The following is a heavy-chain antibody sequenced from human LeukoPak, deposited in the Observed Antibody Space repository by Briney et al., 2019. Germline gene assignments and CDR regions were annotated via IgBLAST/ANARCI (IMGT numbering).Heavy chain of an antibody. D-gene: IGHD2-21*02. CDR3: ARGAIYCGGDCYWDY. V-gene: IGHV4-59*01. CDR1: GGSISSYY. J-gene: IGHJ4*02. CDR2: IYYSGST. Sequence: SETLSLTCAVYGGSISSYYWSWIRQPPGKGLEWIGYIYYSGSTNYNPSLKSRVTISVDTSKNQFSLKLSSVTAADTAVYYCARGAIYCGGDCYWDYWGQGTLVTVSS.